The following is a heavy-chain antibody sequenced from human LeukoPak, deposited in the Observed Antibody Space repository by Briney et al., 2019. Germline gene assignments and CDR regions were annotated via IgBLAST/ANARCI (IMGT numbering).Heavy chain of an antibody. J-gene: IGHJ6*04. CDR1: GGSFSGYY. CDR3: AGLNVGAGFGMDV. CDR2: INHSGST. D-gene: IGHD3-16*01. V-gene: IGHV4-34*01. Sequence: SETPSLTCAVYGGSFSGYYWSWIRKPPGKGLEWIGEINHSGSTNYNPSLKSRVTISVDTSKNQFSLKLSSVTAADTAVYYCAGLNVGAGFGMDVWGKGTTVTVSS.